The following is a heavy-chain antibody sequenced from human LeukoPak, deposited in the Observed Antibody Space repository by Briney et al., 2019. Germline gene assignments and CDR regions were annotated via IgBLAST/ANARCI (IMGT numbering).Heavy chain of an antibody. V-gene: IGHV4-59*01. CDR3: ARSMGGSYELDP. D-gene: IGHD2/OR15-2a*01. CDR2: IYYSGST. CDR1: GGSISSYY. J-gene: IGHJ5*02. Sequence: SETLSLTCTVSGGSISSYYWSWIRQPPGKGLEWIGHIYYSGSTNSNPSLKSRVTISVDTSKNQFSLKLSSVTAADTAVYYCARSMGGSYELDPWGQGTLATVSS.